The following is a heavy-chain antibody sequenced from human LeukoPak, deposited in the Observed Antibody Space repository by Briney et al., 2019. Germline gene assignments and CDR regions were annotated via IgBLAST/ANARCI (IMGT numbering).Heavy chain of an antibody. V-gene: IGHV1-2*02. D-gene: IGHD2-15*01. J-gene: IGHJ3*02. CDR2: ISPNSGGT. Sequence: ASVKVSCKASGYTFTGYYMHWVRQAPGQGLEWMGWISPNSGGTNYAQKFQGRVTMTRDTSISTAYMELSRLRSDDTAVYYCARYCSGGSCYSYDAFDIWGQGTMVTVSS. CDR1: GYTFTGYY. CDR3: ARYCSGGSCYSYDAFDI.